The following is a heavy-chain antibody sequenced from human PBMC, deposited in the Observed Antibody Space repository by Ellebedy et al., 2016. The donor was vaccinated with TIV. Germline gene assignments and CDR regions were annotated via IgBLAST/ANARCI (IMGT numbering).Heavy chain of an antibody. CDR2: INHSGST. Sequence: SETLSLTCAVYGGSFSGYYWSWIRQPPGKGLEWIGEINHSGSTNYNTSLKSRVTISVDTSKNQFSLKLSSVTAADTAVYYCARGSRGYGSQGDYWGQGTLVTVSS. CDR3: ARGSRGYGSQGDY. J-gene: IGHJ4*02. D-gene: IGHD3-10*01. CDR1: GGSFSGYY. V-gene: IGHV4-34*01.